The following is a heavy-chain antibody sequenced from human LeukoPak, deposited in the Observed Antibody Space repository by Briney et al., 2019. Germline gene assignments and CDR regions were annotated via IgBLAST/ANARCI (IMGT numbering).Heavy chain of an antibody. CDR3: AKDREQLWLLGYFDY. CDR2: MSVSSGLI. V-gene: IGHV3-21*01. J-gene: IGHJ4*02. CDR1: GFTFSFYS. Sequence: GGSLRLSCAASGFTFSFYSMNWVRQAPGKWLEWVSSMSVSSGLIYYADSVKGRFTVSRDNAKNSLYLQMNSLRAEDTAVYYCAKDREQLWLLGYFDYWGQGTLVTVSS. D-gene: IGHD5-18*01.